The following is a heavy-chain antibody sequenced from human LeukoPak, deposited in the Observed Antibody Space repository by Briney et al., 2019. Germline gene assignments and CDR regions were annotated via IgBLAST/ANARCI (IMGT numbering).Heavy chain of an antibody. D-gene: IGHD3-3*01. J-gene: IGHJ4*02. Sequence: SGTLSLTCAVYGGSFSGYYWSWIRQPPGKGLEWIGEINHSGSTNYNPSLKSRVTISVDTSKNQFSLKLSSVTAADTAVYYCARGRTITIFGVAPDFDYWGQGTLVTVSS. CDR1: GGSFSGYY. V-gene: IGHV4-34*01. CDR3: ARGRTITIFGVAPDFDY. CDR2: INHSGST.